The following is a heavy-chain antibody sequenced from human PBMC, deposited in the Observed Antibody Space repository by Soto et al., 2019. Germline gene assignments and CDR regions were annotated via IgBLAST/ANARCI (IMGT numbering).Heavy chain of an antibody. J-gene: IGHJ6*02. CDR1: GFTFSTYA. D-gene: IGHD3-3*01. CDR3: ARGPSVSSPFGIIIMSHYGVDV. CDR2: VSASGLNT. Sequence: GGSLRLSCAASGFTFSTYAMAWVRQAPGKGLEWVSGVSASGLNTDYADPVKGRFYISRDNSKNTLFLQMNNLRPEDTAVYYCARGPSVSSPFGIIIMSHYGVDVWGQGTLVTVSS. V-gene: IGHV3-23*01.